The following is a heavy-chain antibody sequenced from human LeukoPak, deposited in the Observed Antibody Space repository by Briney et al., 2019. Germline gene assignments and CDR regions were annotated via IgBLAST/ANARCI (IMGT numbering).Heavy chain of an antibody. CDR2: IYYSGST. CDR3: ARHKHSEFWSGAYDMDV. CDR1: GGSISSYY. D-gene: IGHD3-3*01. V-gene: IGHV4-59*08. Sequence: SETLSLTCTVSGGSISSYYWSWIRQTPRKGLDWIGDIYYSGSTNYNPSLKSRVTISVDTSKNQFSLKLTSVTATDTPVYYCARHKHSEFWSGAYDMDVNGQGHTVTVS. J-gene: IGHJ6*02.